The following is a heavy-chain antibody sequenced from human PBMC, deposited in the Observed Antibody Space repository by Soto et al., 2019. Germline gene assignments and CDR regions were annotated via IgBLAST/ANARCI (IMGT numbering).Heavy chain of an antibody. J-gene: IGHJ6*02. CDR2: IIPIFGTA. D-gene: IGHD2-15*01. CDR3: AILASEVVLAANYYYYGLDV. V-gene: IGHV1-69*01. Sequence: QVQLVQSGAEVKKPGSSVKVSCKASGGTFSSYAISWVRQAPGQGLEWMGGIIPIFGTANYAQKFQGRVTITADEARSTAYMEMSSLRSEDTAVYYCAILASEVVLAANYYYYGLDVWGQGTTVTVSS. CDR1: GGTFSSYA.